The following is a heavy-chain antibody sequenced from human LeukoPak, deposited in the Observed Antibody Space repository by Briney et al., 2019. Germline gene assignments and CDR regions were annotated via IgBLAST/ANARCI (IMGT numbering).Heavy chain of an antibody. CDR2: ICYSGST. Sequence: SETLSLTCTVSGGSISSGDYYWSWIRQPPGKGLEWIGYICYSGSTYYNPSLKSRVTISVDTSKNQFSLKLSSVTAADTAVYYCARAATDAFDIWGQGTMVTVSS. CDR1: GGSISSGDYY. CDR3: ARAATDAFDI. V-gene: IGHV4-30-4*01. J-gene: IGHJ3*02.